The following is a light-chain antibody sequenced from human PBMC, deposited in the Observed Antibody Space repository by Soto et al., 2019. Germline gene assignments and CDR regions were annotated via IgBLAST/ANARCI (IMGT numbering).Light chain of an antibody. J-gene: IGLJ3*02. CDR2: INNDGSH. CDR1: SGHNSYA. V-gene: IGLV4-69*02. CDR3: QTWGTGPWV. Sequence: QPVLTQSPSASASLGASVKLTCTLSSGHNSYAIAWHQQQPEKGPRYVMKINNDGSHIKGDGIPDRFSASSSGAERYLTISSLQSEDEADYYCQTWGTGPWVFGGGTKVTVL.